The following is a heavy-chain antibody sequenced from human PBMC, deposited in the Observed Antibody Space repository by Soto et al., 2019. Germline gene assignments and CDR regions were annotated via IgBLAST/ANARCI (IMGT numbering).Heavy chain of an antibody. Sequence: PSETLSLTCAVYGGSFSGYYWSWIRQPPGKGLEWIGEINDSGSTDYDPSLQSRVTISVDTSKNQFFLRLSSVTAADTAKYYCAREAIKGATYIGYWGQGILVTVSS. CDR1: GGSFSGYY. V-gene: IGHV4-34*01. CDR2: INDSGST. J-gene: IGHJ4*01. CDR3: AREAIKGATYIGY.